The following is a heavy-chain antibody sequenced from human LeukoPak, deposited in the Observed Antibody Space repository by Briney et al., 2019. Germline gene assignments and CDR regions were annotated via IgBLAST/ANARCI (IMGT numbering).Heavy chain of an antibody. D-gene: IGHD6-13*01. J-gene: IGHJ4*02. V-gene: IGHV1-8*01. Sequence: ASVKVSCKASGYTFTSYDINWVRQATGQGLEWMGWMNPNSGNTGYAQKFQGRVTMTRNTSISTAYMGLSSLRSEDTAVYYCARATSPGIAAAGAIDYWGQGTLVTVSS. CDR2: MNPNSGNT. CDR1: GYTFTSYD. CDR3: ARATSPGIAAAGAIDY.